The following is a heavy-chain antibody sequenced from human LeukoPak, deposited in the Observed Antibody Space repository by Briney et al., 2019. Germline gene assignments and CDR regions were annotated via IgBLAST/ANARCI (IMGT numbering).Heavy chain of an antibody. CDR1: GFTSSSSA. Sequence: GGSLRLSCAASGFTSSSSAVSWVRQAPGKGLVWVSRINSDGINTSYADSVKGRFTISRDNAKNTLNLQMNSLRAEDTAVYYCARDSSGYEATGDAFDIWGQGTMVTVSS. D-gene: IGHD5-12*01. V-gene: IGHV3-74*01. CDR2: INSDGINT. J-gene: IGHJ3*02. CDR3: ARDSSGYEATGDAFDI.